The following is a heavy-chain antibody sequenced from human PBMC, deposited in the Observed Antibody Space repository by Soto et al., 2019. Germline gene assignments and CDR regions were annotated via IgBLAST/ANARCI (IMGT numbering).Heavy chain of an antibody. CDR2: INAGNGNT. V-gene: IGHV1-3*01. J-gene: IGHJ4*02. D-gene: IGHD3-10*01. CDR3: AKSPMVRGVFYNLDY. Sequence: ASVKVSCKASGYTFTSYAMHWVRQAPGQRLEWMGWINAGNGNTKYSQKFQGRVTITRDTSASTAYMELSSLRSEDTAVYYCAKSPMVRGVFYNLDYWGQGTLVTVSS. CDR1: GYTFTSYA.